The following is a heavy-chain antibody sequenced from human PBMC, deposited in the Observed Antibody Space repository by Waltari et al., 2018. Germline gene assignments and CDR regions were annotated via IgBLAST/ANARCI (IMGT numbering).Heavy chain of an antibody. CDR3: VKLMRGDFDH. J-gene: IGHJ4*02. CDR2: ITITGNAA. D-gene: IGHD2-21*01. V-gene: IGHV3-23*01. Sequence: EVQLLESGGGFVQPGGSLRLSCVASGFTFSTSALSWVRQAPGEGLEWVSGITITGNAAYYRDSWKGRFSISRDNSKNTLYLQMNSLRAEDTGIYYCVKLMRGDFDHWGLGTLVTVSS. CDR1: GFTFSTSA.